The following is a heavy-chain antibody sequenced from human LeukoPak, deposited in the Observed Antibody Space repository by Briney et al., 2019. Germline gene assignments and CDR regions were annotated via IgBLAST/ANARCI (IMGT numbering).Heavy chain of an antibody. CDR3: ARVGSSWTLDY. V-gene: IGHV3-11*04. Sequence: PGGSLRLSCAASGFTFSDYYMSWIRQAPGKGLEWVSQIRSSSSAIHYADSVKGRFTISRDNAKNSLYLQMNSLRAEDTAVYYCARVGSSWTLDYWGQGTLVTVSS. J-gene: IGHJ4*02. CDR1: GFTFSDYY. D-gene: IGHD6-13*01. CDR2: IRSSSSAI.